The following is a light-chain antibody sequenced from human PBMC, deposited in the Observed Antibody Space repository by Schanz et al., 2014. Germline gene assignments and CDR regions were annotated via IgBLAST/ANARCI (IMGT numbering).Light chain of an antibody. CDR3: QQYKSYNS. CDR1: QSVLYSSNNKNY. CDR2: WAS. V-gene: IGKV4-1*01. Sequence: DIVMTQSPDSLAVSLGERATIHCKSSQSVLYSSNNKNYLAWYQQKPGQPPKLLIYWASTRESGVPDRFSGSGSGTEFSLTISSLQPEDIATYYCQQYKSYNSFGGGTKVEI. J-gene: IGKJ4*01.